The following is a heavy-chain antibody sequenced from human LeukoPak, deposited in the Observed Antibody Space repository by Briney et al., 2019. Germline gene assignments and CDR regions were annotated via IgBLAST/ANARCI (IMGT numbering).Heavy chain of an antibody. V-gene: IGHV1-18*01. CDR3: ARDFQYQLLYGWFDP. J-gene: IGHJ5*02. CDR2: ISAYNGNT. CDR1: GYTFTSYG. Sequence: ASVKVSCTASGYTFTSYGISWVRQAPGQGLEWMGWISAYNGNTNYAQKLQGRVTMTTDTSTSTAYMELRSLRSDDTAVYYCARDFQYQLLYGWFDPWGQGTLVTVSS. D-gene: IGHD2-2*02.